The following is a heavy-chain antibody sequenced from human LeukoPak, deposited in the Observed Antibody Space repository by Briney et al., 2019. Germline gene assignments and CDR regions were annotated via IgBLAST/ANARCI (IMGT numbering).Heavy chain of an antibody. CDR3: ARDRPYDFWSGFQTQSNWFDP. Sequence: ASVKVSCQASGYTFTSYGISWVRQAPGQGLEWMGWISAYNGNTNYAQKLQGRVTMTTDTSTSTAYMELRSLRSDDTAVYYCARDRPYDFWSGFQTQSNWFDPWGQGTLVTVPS. D-gene: IGHD3-3*01. J-gene: IGHJ5*02. V-gene: IGHV1-18*01. CDR2: ISAYNGNT. CDR1: GYTFTSYG.